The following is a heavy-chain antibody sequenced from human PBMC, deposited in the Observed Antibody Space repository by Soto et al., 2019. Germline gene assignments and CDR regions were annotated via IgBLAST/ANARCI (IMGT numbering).Heavy chain of an antibody. D-gene: IGHD1-20*01. CDR3: ARVVFYNWNDGYYFDY. CDR2: TIPIFGNA. J-gene: IGHJ4*02. Sequence: QVQLVQSGAAVKKPGSSVKVSCKASGGTFSSYAISWVRQAPGQGLEWMGGTIPIFGNANYAQKFQGRVTITADESTSTAYMELSSLRSEDTAVYYCARVVFYNWNDGYYFDYWGQGTLVTVSS. V-gene: IGHV1-69*01. CDR1: GGTFSSYA.